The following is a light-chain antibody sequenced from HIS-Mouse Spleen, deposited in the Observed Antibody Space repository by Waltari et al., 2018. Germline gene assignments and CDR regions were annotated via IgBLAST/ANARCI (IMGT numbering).Light chain of an antibody. Sequence: DIQMTQSPSSLSASVGDRVTITCRASQSISSYFNWYQQKPGKAPKLLIYAASSLQSGVPSRFSGSGSGTDFTLTISSLQPEDFATYYCQQSYSTPPITFGPGTKVDIK. CDR1: QSISSY. J-gene: IGKJ3*01. V-gene: IGKV1-39*01. CDR3: QQSYSTPPIT. CDR2: AAS.